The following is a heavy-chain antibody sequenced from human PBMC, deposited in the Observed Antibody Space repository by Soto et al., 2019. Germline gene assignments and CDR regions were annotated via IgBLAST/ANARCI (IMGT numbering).Heavy chain of an antibody. D-gene: IGHD3-10*01. V-gene: IGHV1-69*13. CDR3: AGQVRWLQNWFDP. CDR1: GGTFISYS. J-gene: IGHJ5*02. Sequence: ASVNVSCEASGGTFISYSISWVRQAPGQGREWMGGIIPIFGTANYAQKFQGRVTITADESTSTAYMELSSLRSEDTAVYYCAGQVRWLQNWFDPWGQGTLVTVSS. CDR2: IIPIFGTA.